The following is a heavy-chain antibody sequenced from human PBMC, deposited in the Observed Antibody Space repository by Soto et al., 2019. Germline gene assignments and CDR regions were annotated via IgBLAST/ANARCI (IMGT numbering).Heavy chain of an antibody. CDR1: GNSISSGNKY. D-gene: IGHD3-16*01. CDR3: ARVPSPFDYYYAMDV. J-gene: IGHJ6*02. Sequence: SETLSLTCTVSGNSISSGNKYWSWIRQPPGKGLEWIGYIFSSGTTYYNPSLKSRLTMSLDTSQNQFSLKLNSLTDADTAVYYCARVPSPFDYYYAMDVWGQGTTVTVSS. CDR2: IFSSGTT. V-gene: IGHV4-30-4*01.